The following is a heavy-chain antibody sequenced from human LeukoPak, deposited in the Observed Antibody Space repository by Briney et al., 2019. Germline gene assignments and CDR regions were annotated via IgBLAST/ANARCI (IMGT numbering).Heavy chain of an antibody. CDR3: AKEVESYSRSYGAYFDE. CDR1: GFTFSNYG. CDR2: ISYDGRNS. D-gene: IGHD1-26*01. V-gene: IGHV3-30*18. Sequence: RSSLKLSNTASGFTFSNYGKPSAHQAPGNKLKWRTFISYDGRNSHYADSVAGRFTISRGTSKNTLYLQMNSLRTEDTALYDSAKEVESYSRSYGAYFDEWGQGTLGSVSS. J-gene: IGHJ4*02.